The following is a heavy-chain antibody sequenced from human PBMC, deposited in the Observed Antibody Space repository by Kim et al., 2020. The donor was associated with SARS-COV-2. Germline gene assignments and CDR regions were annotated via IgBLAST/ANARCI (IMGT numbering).Heavy chain of an antibody. J-gene: IGHJ4*02. CDR3: AASVGAKGLWYFDY. V-gene: IGHV1-58*01. Sequence: AQEFQERVTITRDMSTRTAYMELSSLRSEDTAVYYCAASVGAKGLWYFDYWGQGTLVTVSS. D-gene: IGHD1-26*01.